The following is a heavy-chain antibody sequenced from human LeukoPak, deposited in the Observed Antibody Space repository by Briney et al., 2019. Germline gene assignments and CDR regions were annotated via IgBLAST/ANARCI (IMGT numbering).Heavy chain of an antibody. CDR3: ATARSRVPFDI. Sequence: GGSLRLSCAASGLSFSNAWMTWVRQAPGKGLEWIGRIKSKTDGGTTDYAAPVKGRCTISRDDSKNTLYLQMDSLQTEDTAVYFCATARSRVPFDIWGQGTMVTVSS. CDR2: IKSKTDGGTT. J-gene: IGHJ3*02. CDR1: GLSFSNAW. D-gene: IGHD4/OR15-4a*01. V-gene: IGHV3-15*01.